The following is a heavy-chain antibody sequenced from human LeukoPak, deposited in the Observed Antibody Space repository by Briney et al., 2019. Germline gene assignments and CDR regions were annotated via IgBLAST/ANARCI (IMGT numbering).Heavy chain of an antibody. CDR3: ARDLNFGYYDSSGYGRSYFDY. Sequence: ASVKVSCKASGYTFTSYGISWVRQAPGQGLEWMGWISAYNGNTNYAQKLQGRVTMTTDTSTSTAYMELRSLRSDDTAVYYCARDLNFGYYDSSGYGRSYFDYWGQGTLVTVSS. CDR1: GYTFTSYG. V-gene: IGHV1-18*01. D-gene: IGHD3-22*01. CDR2: ISAYNGNT. J-gene: IGHJ4*02.